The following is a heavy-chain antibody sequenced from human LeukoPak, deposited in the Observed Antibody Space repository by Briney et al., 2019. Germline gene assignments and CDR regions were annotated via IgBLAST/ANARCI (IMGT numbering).Heavy chain of an antibody. CDR2: IIPIFGTA. CDR3: ARQAAAARFDY. CDR1: GGTFSSYA. Sequence: GASVKVSCKASGGTFSSYAISWVRQAPGQGLEWMGGIIPIFGTANYAQKFQGRVTITADKSTSTAYMELSSLRSEDTAVYYCARQAAAARFDYWGQGTLVTVSS. V-gene: IGHV1-69*06. D-gene: IGHD6-13*01. J-gene: IGHJ4*02.